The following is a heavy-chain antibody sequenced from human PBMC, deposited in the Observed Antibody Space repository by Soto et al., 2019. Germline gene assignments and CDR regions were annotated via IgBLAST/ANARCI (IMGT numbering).Heavy chain of an antibody. Sequence: EVQLLESGGGLVQPGGSLRLSCAASGFTFSSYAMSWVRQAPGKGLEWVSAISGSGGSTYYADPVKGRFTISRDKSKNQLYLKKNRLRAGDTAVYYCSKLFDWLLEEIDYWGQGTLVTVSS. D-gene: IGHD3-9*01. CDR3: SKLFDWLLEEIDY. CDR2: ISGSGGST. CDR1: GFTFSSYA. V-gene: IGHV3-23*01. J-gene: IGHJ4*02.